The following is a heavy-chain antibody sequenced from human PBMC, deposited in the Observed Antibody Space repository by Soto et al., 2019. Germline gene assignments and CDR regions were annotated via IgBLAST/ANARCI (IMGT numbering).Heavy chain of an antibody. CDR3: ARPVECSTNRCIR. CDR1: GFSFCRYS. V-gene: IGHV3-48*01. D-gene: IGHD2-2*01. CDR2: ISSSSNSI. J-gene: IGHJ4*02. Sequence: GWSLRLSCAASGFSFCRYSMNWVRQAPGKGLEWVSYISSSSNSIYYADSVKGRFTISRDNAKNSLHLQMNSLRAEDTAVYYCARPVECSTNRCIRWGQGTLVTVSP.